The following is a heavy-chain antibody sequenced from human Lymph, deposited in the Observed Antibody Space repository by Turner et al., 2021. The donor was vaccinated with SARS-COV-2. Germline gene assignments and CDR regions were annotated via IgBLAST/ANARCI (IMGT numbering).Heavy chain of an antibody. J-gene: IGHJ4*02. Sequence: QVQLVESGGGVVQPGGSLRLSCASSGFTFSSYGMHWVRQAPGKGLEWVAVISYDGNNIYDADSVKGRFTSSRDNSKNTLYLQMNSLRAEDTAVYYCAKDSRFLEWLLFGEFDYWGQGTLVTVSS. CDR1: GFTFSSYG. CDR3: AKDSRFLEWLLFGEFDY. CDR2: ISYDGNNI. V-gene: IGHV3-30*18. D-gene: IGHD3-3*01.